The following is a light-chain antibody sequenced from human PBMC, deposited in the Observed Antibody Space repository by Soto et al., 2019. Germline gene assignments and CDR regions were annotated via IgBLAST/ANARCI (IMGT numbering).Light chain of an antibody. V-gene: IGLV1-40*01. J-gene: IGLJ1*01. Sequence: QSVLTQPPSLSGAPRQRVNISYAGRSPNTRASYDVRWYQQLPGTAPKAVIYGSGNRPSGVPDRFSGCKSGTSASLAIAGLQAEDEADDYCQSYDSSLSGYVFGTGTKVTVL. CDR1: SPNTRASYD. CDR3: QSYDSSLSGYV. CDR2: GSG.